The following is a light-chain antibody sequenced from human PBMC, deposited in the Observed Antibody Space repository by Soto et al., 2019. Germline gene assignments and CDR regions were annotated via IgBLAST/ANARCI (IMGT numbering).Light chain of an antibody. Sequence: EIVMTQSPATLSVSPGERATLSCRASQAIYSNVAWYQQRPGQSPRLLIYHTSSRATGIPARFSGSGSGTEFTLTISSLQSEEVAVYYCPRENYEAPTFGEGTKV. J-gene: IGKJ4*02. CDR3: PRENYEAPT. CDR2: HTS. V-gene: IGKV3-15*01. CDR1: QAIYSN.